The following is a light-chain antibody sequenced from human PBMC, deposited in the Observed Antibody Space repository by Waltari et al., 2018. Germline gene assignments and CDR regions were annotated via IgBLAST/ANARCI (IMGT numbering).Light chain of an antibody. CDR1: SSGFVRYKF. CDR2: EVF. CDR3: CSYAGNSRGV. Sequence: QSSLTQPVPVSGSPGQSHPHSRTGTSSGFVRYKFVSWYQQHPGKPPKLIVYEVFKRPSGVSNRFSGSRSGNTASLTISGLQADDEADYHCCSYAGNSRGVFGTGTKVTVL. V-gene: IGLV2-23*02. J-gene: IGLJ1*01.